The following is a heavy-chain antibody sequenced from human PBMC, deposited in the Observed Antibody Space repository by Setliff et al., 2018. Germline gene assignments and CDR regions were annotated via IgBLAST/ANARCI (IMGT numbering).Heavy chain of an antibody. CDR3: ARMAVRVASRPSSPLDYYYYMDL. D-gene: IGHD6-6*01. CDR1: GGSISSGGYY. Sequence: PSETLSLTCTVSGGSISSGGYYWSWIRQHPGKGLEWIGYIYYSGSTYYNPSLKSRVTMSVDTSKSHFSLTLRSLTAADTAVYYCARMAVRVASRPSSPLDYYYYMDLWGKGATVTVSS. J-gene: IGHJ6*03. CDR2: IYYSGST. V-gene: IGHV4-31*03.